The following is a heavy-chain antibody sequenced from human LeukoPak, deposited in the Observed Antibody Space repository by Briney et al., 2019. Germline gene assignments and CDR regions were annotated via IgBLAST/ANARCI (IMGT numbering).Heavy chain of an antibody. Sequence: SETLSLTCAVYGGSFSGYYWSWIRQPPGKGLEWIGYIYYSGSTNYNPSLKSRVTISVDTSKNQFSLKLSSVTAADTAVYYCARARRWNAAVEGWWFDPWGQGTLVTVSS. J-gene: IGHJ5*02. D-gene: IGHD1-1*01. CDR2: IYYSGST. CDR1: GGSFSGYY. V-gene: IGHV4-59*01. CDR3: ARARRWNAAVEGWWFDP.